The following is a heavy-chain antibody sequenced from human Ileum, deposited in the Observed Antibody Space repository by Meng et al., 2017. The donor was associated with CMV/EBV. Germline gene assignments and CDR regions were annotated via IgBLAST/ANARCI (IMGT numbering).Heavy chain of an antibody. Sequence: VQVVKSGGGLVPPGGPLRLSCVVLGFPSSDYWLDWVRQVPGKGPLWVFRIGSDGTTIRYADSVKGRCTIPGDNAKNTVYLQMNSLRDEDTAIYYCLILPPGYWGQGTLVTVSS. V-gene: IGHV3-74*01. CDR3: LILPPGY. CDR2: IGSDGTTI. CDR1: GFPSSDYW. J-gene: IGHJ4*02. D-gene: IGHD2-21*02.